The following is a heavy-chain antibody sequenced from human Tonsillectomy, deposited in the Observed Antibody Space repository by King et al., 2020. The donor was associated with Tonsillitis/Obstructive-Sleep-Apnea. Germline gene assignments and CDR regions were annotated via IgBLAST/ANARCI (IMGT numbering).Heavy chain of an antibody. CDR2: INHSGST. D-gene: IGHD2-2*01. J-gene: IGHJ5*02. CDR1: GGSFSGYY. V-gene: IGHV4-34*01. Sequence: VQLQQWGAGLLKPSETLSLTCAVYGGSFSGYYWSWIRQPPGKGLEWIGEINHSGSTNYNPSLKSRVTISVDTSKNQFSLKLSSVTAADTAVYYCARLVENTRCPCFDPWGQGTLVTVSS. CDR3: ARLVENTRCPCFDP.